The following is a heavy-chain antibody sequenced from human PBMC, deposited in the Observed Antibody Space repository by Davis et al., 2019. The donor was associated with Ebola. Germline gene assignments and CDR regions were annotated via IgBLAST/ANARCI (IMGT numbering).Heavy chain of an antibody. Sequence: ASVKVSCKASGYTFTSYGISWVRQAPGQGLEWMGWMNPNSGNTGYAQNFQGRVTITRDTSASTAYMELSSLRSEDTAVYYCARDVYYYDSSGYAYWGQGTLVTVSS. CDR3: ARDVYYYDSSGYAY. J-gene: IGHJ4*02. V-gene: IGHV1-8*03. CDR1: GYTFTSYG. CDR2: MNPNSGNT. D-gene: IGHD3-22*01.